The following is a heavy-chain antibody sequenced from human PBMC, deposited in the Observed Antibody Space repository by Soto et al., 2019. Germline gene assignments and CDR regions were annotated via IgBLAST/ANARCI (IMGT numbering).Heavy chain of an antibody. CDR3: ARSYDSSGSHAFDI. J-gene: IGHJ3*02. V-gene: IGHV1-18*01. D-gene: IGHD3-22*01. CDR2: ISAYNGNT. CDR1: GYTFTSYG. Sequence: ASVKVSCKASGYTFTSYGISWVRQAPGQGLEWMGWISAYNGNTNYAQKLQGRVTMTTDTSTSTAYMELRSLRSDDSAVYYCARSYDSSGSHAFDIWGQGTMVTVS.